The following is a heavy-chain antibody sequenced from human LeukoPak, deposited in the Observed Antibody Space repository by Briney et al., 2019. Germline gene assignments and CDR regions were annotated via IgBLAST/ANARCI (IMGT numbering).Heavy chain of an antibody. J-gene: IGHJ4*02. CDR3: AKASGWYNYFDY. CDR2: ISGSGGRT. CDR1: GFTFSTYA. V-gene: IGHV3-23*01. Sequence: GGSLRLSCAASGFTFSTYAMSWVRQAPGKGLEWVSAISGSGGRTYYADSVRGRFTISRDNSKNTLYLQINSLRAEDTAVYYCAKASGWYNYFDYWGQGTLVTVSS. D-gene: IGHD6-19*01.